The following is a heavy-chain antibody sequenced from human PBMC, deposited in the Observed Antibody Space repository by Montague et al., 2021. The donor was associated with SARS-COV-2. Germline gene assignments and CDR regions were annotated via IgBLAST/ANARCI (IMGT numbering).Heavy chain of an antibody. CDR1: GDSVSSNSAA. Sequence: CAISGDSVSSNSAAWNWIRQSPSRGLEWLGRTYYRSKWYNDYAVXVKSRITINPHTSKNQFSLQLNSVTPEDTAVYYCARGGSWLYYFDYWGQGTLVTVSS. CDR2: TYYRSKWYN. D-gene: IGHD6-13*01. CDR3: ARGGSWLYYFDY. V-gene: IGHV6-1*01. J-gene: IGHJ4*02.